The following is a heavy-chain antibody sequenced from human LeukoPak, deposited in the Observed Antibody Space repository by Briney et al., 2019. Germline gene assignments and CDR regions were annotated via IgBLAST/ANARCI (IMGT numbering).Heavy chain of an antibody. J-gene: IGHJ3*02. Sequence: GGSLRLSCAASGFSFSYNWMHWVRQAPGKGLVWVSGINADGTSTTFADSVKGRFSISRDNAQNMLYLQMNSLRAEDTAVYYCAGERNAFDTWGQGTMVTVSS. CDR2: INADGTST. CDR3: AGERNAFDT. CDR1: GFSFSYNW. V-gene: IGHV3-74*01.